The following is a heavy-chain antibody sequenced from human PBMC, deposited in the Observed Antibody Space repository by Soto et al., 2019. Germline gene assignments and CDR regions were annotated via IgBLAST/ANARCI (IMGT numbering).Heavy chain of an antibody. CDR1: GGTFSSYA. V-gene: IGHV1-69*01. J-gene: IGHJ6*02. Sequence: QVQLVQSGAEVKKPGSSVKVSCKASGGTFSSYAISWVRQAPGQGLEWMGGIIPIFGTANYAQKFQGRVTITADESTSTAYMELSSLSSEDTAVYYCARVGGSYYVLDYYYYGMDVWGQGTTVTVSS. CDR2: IIPIFGTA. D-gene: IGHD1-26*01. CDR3: ARVGGSYYVLDYYYYGMDV.